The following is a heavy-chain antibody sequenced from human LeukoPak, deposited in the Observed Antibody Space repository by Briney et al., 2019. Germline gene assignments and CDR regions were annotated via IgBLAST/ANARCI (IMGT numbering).Heavy chain of an antibody. Sequence: SETLSLTCTVSGGSINSGSYYYWSWIRQPAGKGLEWIGRIYTSGNTNYNPSLKSRVTISIDTSKNQVSLKLSPVTAADTAVYYCASEFAMWGQGTLVTVSS. CDR2: IYTSGNT. CDR3: ASEFAM. CDR1: GGSINSGSYYY. V-gene: IGHV4-61*02. D-gene: IGHD2-2*01. J-gene: IGHJ4*02.